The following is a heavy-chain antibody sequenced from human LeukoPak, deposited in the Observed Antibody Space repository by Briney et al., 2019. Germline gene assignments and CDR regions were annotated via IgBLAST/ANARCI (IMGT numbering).Heavy chain of an antibody. CDR2: ISWNSGSI. Sequence: GGSLRLSCVASGFTFDDYSMHWVRQGPGKGLEWVSSISWNSGSINYADSVMGRFTISRDNAKNSLYLQMNNLRAEDTAVYYCAKAGPGYCSPITCYNPAGSWGQGTLVTVSS. J-gene: IGHJ5*02. D-gene: IGHD2-15*01. CDR3: AKAGPGYCSPITCYNPAGS. CDR1: GFTFDDYS. V-gene: IGHV3-9*01.